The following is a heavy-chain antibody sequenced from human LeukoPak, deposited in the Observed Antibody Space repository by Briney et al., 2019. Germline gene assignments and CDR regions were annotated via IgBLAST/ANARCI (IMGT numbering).Heavy chain of an antibody. Sequence: ASVKVSRKASGYTFTGYNMHWVRQAPGQGLEWMGWINPNSGGTNYAQKFQGRVTMTRDTSITTAYMELSSLTSDDTAVYYCTTITRYHSDGYSSRGYNDYWGQGTLVTVSS. J-gene: IGHJ4*02. D-gene: IGHD5-24*01. CDR2: INPNSGGT. CDR3: TTITRYHSDGYSSRGYNDY. V-gene: IGHV1-2*02. CDR1: GYTFTGYN.